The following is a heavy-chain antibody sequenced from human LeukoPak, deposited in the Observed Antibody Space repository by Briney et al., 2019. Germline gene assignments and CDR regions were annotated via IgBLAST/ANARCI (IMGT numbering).Heavy chain of an antibody. CDR2: VYYSGST. J-gene: IGHJ2*01. D-gene: IGHD5-18*01. CDR3: AGLPPNQEADTNWYFDL. Sequence: PSETLSLTCTVSGGSITTSSYYWGWIRQPPGKGLEWIGTVYYSGSTYYNPSLKSRVTISVDTSKNQFSLKLTSVTAADTAVYYCAGLPPNQEADTNWYFDLWGRGTLVTVSS. CDR1: GGSITTSSYY. V-gene: IGHV4-39*01.